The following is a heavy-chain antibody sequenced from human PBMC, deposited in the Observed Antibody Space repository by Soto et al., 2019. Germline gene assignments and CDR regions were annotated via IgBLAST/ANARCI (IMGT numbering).Heavy chain of an antibody. D-gene: IGHD6-19*01. CDR2: NSVCGGST. CDR1: GFTFSSYA. CDR3: AKVLRYSSGQVAEAKQGGALNYFDY. V-gene: IGHV3-23*01. J-gene: IGHJ4*02. Sequence: PGGSLRLSCAASGFTFSSYAMSWVRRAPGKGLEWVSANSVCGGSTYYADSVKGWFTISRDNSKNTLYLQMNSLRAEDTAVYYCAKVLRYSSGQVAEAKQGGALNYFDYWGQGTLVTVSS.